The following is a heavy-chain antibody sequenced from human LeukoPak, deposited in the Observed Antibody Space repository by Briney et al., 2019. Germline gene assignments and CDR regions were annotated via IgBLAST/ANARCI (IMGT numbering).Heavy chain of an antibody. V-gene: IGHV1-18*01. Sequence: ASVKVSCKASGYTLTTYGISWVRQAPGQGLEWMGWISAYNGNTNYAQKLQGRVTMTTDTSTSAAYMELRSLGSDDTAVYYCAMVRGLVSWFDPWGQGTLVTVSS. J-gene: IGHJ5*02. CDR3: AMVRGLVSWFDP. D-gene: IGHD3-10*01. CDR1: GYTLTTYG. CDR2: ISAYNGNT.